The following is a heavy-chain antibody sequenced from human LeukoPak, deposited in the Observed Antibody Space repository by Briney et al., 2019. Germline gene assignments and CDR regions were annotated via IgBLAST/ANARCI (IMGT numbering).Heavy chain of an antibody. CDR2: IKSKSNGGTT. V-gene: IGHV3-15*01. D-gene: IGHD6-13*01. Sequence: GGSLRLSCAASGFSFSNAWMAWVRQAPGKGLEWVGRIKSKSNGGTTDYAAPVKGRFTISRDDTKNTVFPQMNSLKTEDTALYYCTTNAAVGTWEVFDYWGQGSLVTVSS. J-gene: IGHJ4*02. CDR1: GFSFSNAW. CDR3: TTNAAVGTWEVFDY.